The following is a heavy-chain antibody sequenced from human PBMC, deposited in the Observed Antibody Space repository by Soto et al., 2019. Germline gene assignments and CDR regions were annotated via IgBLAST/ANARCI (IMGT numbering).Heavy chain of an antibody. J-gene: IGHJ4*02. V-gene: IGHV3-74*01. Sequence: SCAASGFTFSSYWMHWVRQAPGKGPVWVSRINSDGSSTSYADSVKGRFTISRDNAKNTLYLQMNSLRAEDTAVYYCARAFDFWSGYPGYDYRGQGTLVTVSS. CDR3: ARAFDFWSGYPGYDY. CDR2: INSDGSST. D-gene: IGHD3-3*01. CDR1: GFTFSSYW.